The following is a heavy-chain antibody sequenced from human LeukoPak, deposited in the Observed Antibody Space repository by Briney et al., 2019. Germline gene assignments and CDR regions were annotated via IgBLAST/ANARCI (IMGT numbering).Heavy chain of an antibody. CDR3: TRDDVLRFLEWLPTPYYYYYGMDV. V-gene: IGHV3-49*03. J-gene: IGHJ6*02. Sequence: GGSLRLSCTASGFTFGDYAMSWFRQAPGKGLEGVGFIRSKAYGGTTEYAASVKGRFTISRDDSKRIAYLQMNSLKTEDTAVYYCTRDDVLRFLEWLPTPYYYYYGMDVWGQGTTVTVSS. CDR2: IRSKAYGGTT. CDR1: GFTFGDYA. D-gene: IGHD3-3*01.